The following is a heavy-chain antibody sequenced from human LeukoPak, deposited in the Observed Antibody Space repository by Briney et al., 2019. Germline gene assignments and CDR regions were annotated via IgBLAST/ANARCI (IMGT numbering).Heavy chain of an antibody. V-gene: IGHV1-46*01. Sequence: ASVKVSCKASGYTFTNYYVHWVRQAPGQGPEWMGIINPRGGTTVYAQKFRGRVTLTRDTSTNTVYMELSSLTPEDTAVFYCARGGSVKGIDYWGQGTLVTVSS. CDR3: ARGGSVKGIDY. CDR2: INPRGGTT. J-gene: IGHJ4*02. CDR1: GYTFTNYY.